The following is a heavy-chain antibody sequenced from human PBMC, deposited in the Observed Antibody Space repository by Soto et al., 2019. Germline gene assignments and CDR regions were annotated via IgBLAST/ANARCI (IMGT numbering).Heavy chain of an antibody. J-gene: IGHJ4*02. Sequence: ASVKVSGKASGGTFSSYAISWVRQAPGQGLEWMGGIIPIFGTANYAQKFQGRVTITADKSTSTAYMELSSLRSEDTAVYYCARAPDTYDSSGYFDYWGQGTLVTVSS. CDR3: ARAPDTYDSSGYFDY. V-gene: IGHV1-69*06. D-gene: IGHD3-22*01. CDR1: GGTFSSYA. CDR2: IIPIFGTA.